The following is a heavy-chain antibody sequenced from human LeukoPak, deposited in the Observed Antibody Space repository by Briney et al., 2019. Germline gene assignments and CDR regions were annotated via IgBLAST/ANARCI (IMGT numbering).Heavy chain of an antibody. J-gene: IGHJ3*02. V-gene: IGHV3-48*01. Sequence: ETGGSLRLSCAASGFTFSSYSMNWVRQAPGKGLEWVSYISSSSSTIYYADSVKGRFTISRDNAKNSLYLQMNSLRAEDTAAYYCARGQDCGGDCYYAFDIWGQGTMVTVSS. CDR1: GFTFSSYS. CDR3: ARGQDCGGDCYYAFDI. D-gene: IGHD2-21*02. CDR2: ISSSSSTI.